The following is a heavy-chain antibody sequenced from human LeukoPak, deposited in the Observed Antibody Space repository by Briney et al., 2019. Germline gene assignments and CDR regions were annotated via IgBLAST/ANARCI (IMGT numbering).Heavy chain of an antibody. Sequence: SVKVSCKASGGTFSSYAISWVRQAPGQGLEWMGRIIPILGIANYAQKFQGRVTITTDESTSTAYMELSSLRSEDTAVYYCAREYSSAPGAFDIWGQGTMVTVSS. V-gene: IGHV1-69*04. CDR2: IIPILGIA. CDR3: AREYSSAPGAFDI. D-gene: IGHD6-25*01. CDR1: GGTFSSYA. J-gene: IGHJ3*02.